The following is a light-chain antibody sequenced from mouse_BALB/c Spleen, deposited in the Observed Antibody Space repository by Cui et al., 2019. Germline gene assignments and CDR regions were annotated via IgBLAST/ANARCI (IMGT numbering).Light chain of an antibody. J-gene: IGKJ1*01. V-gene: IGKV4-80*01. Sequence: FLTQSPAIMSSSLGEEISLTCSDSSSVSYMHWYQQKSGTSPKLLIYSTSNLASGVPSRFSGSGSGTFYSLTISSVEAEDAADYYCHQWSSYPWTFGGGTKLEIK. CDR2: STS. CDR1: SSVSY. CDR3: HQWSSYPWT.